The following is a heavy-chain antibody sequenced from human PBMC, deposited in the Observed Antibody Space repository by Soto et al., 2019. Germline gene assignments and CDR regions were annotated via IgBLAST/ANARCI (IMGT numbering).Heavy chain of an antibody. D-gene: IGHD6-25*01. J-gene: IGHJ6*02. CDR2: VKDRGRT. V-gene: IGHV4-34*01. CDR3: ARAGGAYDYSMDV. CDR1: GGSFIDYH. Sequence: SETLSLTCGVYGGSFIDYHWSWVRQPPGKGLEWIGEVKDRGRTKYNPSLKSRVIISLDTPKSQLSLQLSAVTAADTAIYYCARAGGAYDYSMDVWGQGTTVTVSS.